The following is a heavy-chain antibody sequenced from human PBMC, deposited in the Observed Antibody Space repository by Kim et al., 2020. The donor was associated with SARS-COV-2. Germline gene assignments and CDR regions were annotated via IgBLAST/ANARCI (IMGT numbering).Heavy chain of an antibody. V-gene: IGHV4-34*01. Sequence: PSLKSRVTISVDTSKNQFSLKLSSVTAADTAVYYCARGKIAVADPYYFDYWGQGTLVTVSS. J-gene: IGHJ4*02. D-gene: IGHD6-19*01. CDR3: ARGKIAVADPYYFDY.